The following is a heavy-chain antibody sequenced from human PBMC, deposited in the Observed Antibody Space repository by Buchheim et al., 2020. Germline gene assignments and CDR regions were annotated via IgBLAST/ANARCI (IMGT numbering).Heavy chain of an antibody. V-gene: IGHV3-23*04. J-gene: IGHJ4*02. CDR2: ISISGDTT. Sequence: EVQLVESGGGLVQPGGSMRLSCEVSGFTFSSAAMSWVRQAPGKGLEWVSFISISGDTTNYADSVLDRFTISRDNSKITLYFQMNSLRAEDTAVYYCAKEIRPNDFLGQGTL. CDR3: AKEIRPNDF. CDR1: GFTFSSAA.